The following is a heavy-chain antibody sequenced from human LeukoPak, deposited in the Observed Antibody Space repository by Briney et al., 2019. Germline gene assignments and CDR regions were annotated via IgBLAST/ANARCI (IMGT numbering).Heavy chain of an antibody. V-gene: IGHV4-38-2*02. D-gene: IGHD1-26*01. CDR3: ARDGIVGAHYAFDI. Sequence: SETLSLTCTVSGYSINSGYYWGWIRQPPGKGLEWIGSIYHSGSTHYNPSLKSRVTISVDTSKNQFSLKLSSVTAADTAVYYCARDGIVGAHYAFDIWGQGTMVTVSS. CDR1: GYSINSGYY. CDR2: IYHSGST. J-gene: IGHJ3*02.